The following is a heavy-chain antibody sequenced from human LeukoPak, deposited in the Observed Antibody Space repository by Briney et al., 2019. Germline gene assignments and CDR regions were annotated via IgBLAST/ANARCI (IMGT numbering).Heavy chain of an antibody. CDR1: GFTFDDYA. CDR3: AKVPLSSGWYYFDY. CDR2: ISWNSGSI. Sequence: GRSLRLSCAASGFTFDDYAMHWVRQAPGKGLEWVPGISWNSGSIGYADSVKGRFTISRDNAKNSLYLQMNSLRAEDTALYYCAKVPLSSGWYYFDYWGQGTLVTVSS. D-gene: IGHD6-19*01. J-gene: IGHJ4*02. V-gene: IGHV3-9*01.